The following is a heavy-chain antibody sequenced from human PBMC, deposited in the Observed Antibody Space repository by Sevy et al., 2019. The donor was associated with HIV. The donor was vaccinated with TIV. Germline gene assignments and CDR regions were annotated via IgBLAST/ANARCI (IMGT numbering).Heavy chain of an antibody. CDR1: GFTFGDYA. Sequence: GGSLRLSCTASGFTFGDYAMTWFRQAPGKGLEWVGFIRTKAYGGTTEYAASVKGRFTISRDDSKNIAYLQMNSLKTADTAVYYCARDHYSRAWYGGDFDYWGQGTLVTVSS. D-gene: IGHD6-19*01. J-gene: IGHJ4*02. V-gene: IGHV3-49*03. CDR2: IRTKAYGGTT. CDR3: ARDHYSRAWYGGDFDY.